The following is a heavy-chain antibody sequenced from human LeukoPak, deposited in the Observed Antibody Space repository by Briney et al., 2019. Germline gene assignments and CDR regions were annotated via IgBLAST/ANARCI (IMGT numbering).Heavy chain of an antibody. CDR1: GGTFSSYA. CDR3: AREAGRELLLWFDY. D-gene: IGHD1-26*01. CDR2: INAGNGNT. V-gene: IGHV1-3*01. Sequence: ASVKVSCKASGGTFSSYAISWVRQAPGQRLEWMGWINAGNGNTKYSQKFQGRVTITRDTSASTAYMELSSLRSEDTAVYYCAREAGRELLLWFDYWGQGTLVTVSS. J-gene: IGHJ4*02.